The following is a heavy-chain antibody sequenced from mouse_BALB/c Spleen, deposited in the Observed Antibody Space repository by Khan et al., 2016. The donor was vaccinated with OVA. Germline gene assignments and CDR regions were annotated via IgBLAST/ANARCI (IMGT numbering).Heavy chain of an antibody. CDR3: AREDALYYFDY. D-gene: IGHD1-1*01. Sequence: QVQLQQSGAELVRPGASVKLSCKTSGYIFTSYWIHWVKQRSGQGLEWIARIYPGTDNTYFNEKLKDKATLTADKSSSTAYMNRSILKSEDSAVYFCAREDALYYFDYWGQGTTLTVSS. V-gene: IGHV1S132*01. CDR1: GYIFTSYW. CDR2: IYPGTDNT. J-gene: IGHJ2*01.